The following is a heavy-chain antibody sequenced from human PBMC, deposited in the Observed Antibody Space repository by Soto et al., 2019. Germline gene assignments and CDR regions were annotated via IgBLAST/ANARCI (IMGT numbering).Heavy chain of an antibody. CDR1: GCTFTSYG. D-gene: IGHD2-21*02. Sequence: GASVKVSCRATGCTFTSYGISWVGQAPGQGGGGRGRMSADNGNTSYAQKSQGRVTMTTDTSTSTAYMELRSLRSDDTAVYYCARDPAYCVGDCYSFDYWGQGTLVTVSS. J-gene: IGHJ4*02. V-gene: IGHV1-18*01. CDR2: MSADNGNT. CDR3: ARDPAYCVGDCYSFDY.